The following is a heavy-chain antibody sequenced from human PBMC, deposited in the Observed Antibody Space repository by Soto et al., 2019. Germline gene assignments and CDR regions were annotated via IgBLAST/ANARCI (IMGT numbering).Heavy chain of an antibody. CDR1: GCSISSGGYY. CDR3: ARAPFDTTVTTYGMDV. CDR2: IYYSGST. D-gene: IGHD4-17*01. Sequence: PSETLSLTCTVSGCSISSGGYYWSWIRQHPGKGLEWIGYIYYSGSTYYNPSLKSRVTISVDTSKNQFSLKLSSVTAADTAVYYCARAPFDTTVTTYGMDVWGQGTTVTVSS. V-gene: IGHV4-31*03. J-gene: IGHJ6*02.